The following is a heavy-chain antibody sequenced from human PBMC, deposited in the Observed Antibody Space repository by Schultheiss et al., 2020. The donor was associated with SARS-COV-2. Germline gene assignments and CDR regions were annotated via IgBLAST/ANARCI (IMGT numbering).Heavy chain of an antibody. CDR1: GGSVSSGSYY. Sequence: SETLSLTCTVSGGSVSSGSYYWSWIRQPPGKGLEWIGYIYYSGSTYYNPSLKSRVTISVDTSKNQFSLKLSSVTAADTAVYYCARASEQNYYVRWGWFDPWGQGTLVTVSS. D-gene: IGHD3-10*02. V-gene: IGHV4-61*01. CDR2: IYYSGST. CDR3: ARASEQNYYVRWGWFDP. J-gene: IGHJ5*02.